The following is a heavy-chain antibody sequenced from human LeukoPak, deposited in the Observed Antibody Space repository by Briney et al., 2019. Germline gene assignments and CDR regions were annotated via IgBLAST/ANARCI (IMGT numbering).Heavy chain of an antibody. CDR1: GGSISSYY. V-gene: IGHV4-4*07. Sequence: SETLSLTCTVSGGSISSYYWSWIRQPAGKGLEWIGRIYTSGSTNYNPSLKSRVTMSVDTSKNQFSLKLSSVTAADTAVYYCARTGVQWLVLDAFDIWGQGTMVTVSS. D-gene: IGHD6-19*01. J-gene: IGHJ3*02. CDR3: ARTGVQWLVLDAFDI. CDR2: IYTSGST.